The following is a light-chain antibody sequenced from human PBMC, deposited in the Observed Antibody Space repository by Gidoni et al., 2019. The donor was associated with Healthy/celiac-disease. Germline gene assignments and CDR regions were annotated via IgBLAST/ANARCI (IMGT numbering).Light chain of an antibody. CDR2: GAS. J-gene: IGKJ1*01. CDR1: QSVSSN. V-gene: IGKV3-15*01. CDR3: QQYNNWPPWT. Sequence: EIVMTQSPATLSVSPGERATLSCRASQSVSSNLAWYQQKPGQAPRLLIYGASTRATGIHARFSGSGSVTEFNLTISSLQSEDFAVYYCQQYNNWPPWTFGQGTKVEIK.